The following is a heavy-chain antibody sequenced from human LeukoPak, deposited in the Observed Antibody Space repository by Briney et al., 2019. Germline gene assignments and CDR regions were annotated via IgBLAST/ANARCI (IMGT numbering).Heavy chain of an antibody. D-gene: IGHD6-6*01. J-gene: IGHJ4*02. CDR3: AGGGEAARSLDY. CDR2: IYNGGTT. Sequence: GGSLRLSCAASGVTSNYMTWVRQAPGKGLEWVSVIYNGGTTYYADSVKGRFTISRDNSKSTLSVYLQMNSLRTDDTAVYYCAGGGEAARSLDYWGQGTLVTVSS. CDR1: GVTSNY. V-gene: IGHV3-66*02.